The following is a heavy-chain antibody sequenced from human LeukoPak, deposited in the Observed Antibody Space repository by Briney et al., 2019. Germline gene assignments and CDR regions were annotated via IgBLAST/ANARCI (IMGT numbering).Heavy chain of an antibody. CDR3: ARDCESGYSYGLC. CDR2: ISSSSSYI. CDR1: GFTFSSYS. J-gene: IGHJ4*02. V-gene: IGHV3-21*01. D-gene: IGHD5-18*01. Sequence: GGSLRLSCAASGFTFSSYSMNWVRQAPGKGLEWVSSISSSSSYIYYADSVKGRFTISRDNANNSLYLQMNSLRAEDTAVYYCARDCESGYSYGLCWGQGTLVTVSS.